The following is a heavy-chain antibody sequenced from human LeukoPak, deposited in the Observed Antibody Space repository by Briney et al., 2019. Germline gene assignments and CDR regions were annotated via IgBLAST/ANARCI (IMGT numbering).Heavy chain of an antibody. CDR3: AKDVSDYVWGNYRHFDS. Sequence: GRGLRHGCATPGFSFVDDARDWGRQVPGKGVEWVGGRSWSGDHGAVVDGLSGRFTVSIDNAKHSRSLQTKSLGDEDTALYYCAKDVSDYVWGNYRHFDSWGQGTLVTISS. D-gene: IGHD3-16*02. CDR2: RSWSGDHG. CDR1: GFSFVDDA. J-gene: IGHJ4*02. V-gene: IGHV3-9*01.